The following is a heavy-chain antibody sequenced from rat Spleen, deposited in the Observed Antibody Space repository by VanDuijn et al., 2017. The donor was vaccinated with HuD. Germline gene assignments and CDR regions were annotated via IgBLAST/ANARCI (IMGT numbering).Heavy chain of an antibody. CDR3: ATYTNYFFEH. Sequence: EVQLVESGGGLVQPGRSMKLSCAASGLSFSNYDMAWVRQAPTKGLEWVASISYEGTATYYRDSVKGRFTLSRDNAKSTLYLQMDSLRSEDTATYYGATYTNYFFEHWGQGVMVTVSS. D-gene: IGHD1-10*01. CDR1: GLSFSNYD. V-gene: IGHV5-25*01. CDR2: ISYEGTAT. J-gene: IGHJ2*01.